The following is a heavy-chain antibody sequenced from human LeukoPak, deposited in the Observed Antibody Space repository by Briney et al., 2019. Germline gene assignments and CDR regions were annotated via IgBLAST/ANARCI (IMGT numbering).Heavy chain of an antibody. J-gene: IGHJ2*01. D-gene: IGHD2-15*01. CDR3: ARPRGNCSGGSCYFWYFDL. CDR2: IYHSGST. V-gene: IGHV4-30-2*01. Sequence: PSETLSLTCAVSGGSISSGGYSWSWIRQPPGKGLEWIGYIYHSGSTYYNPSLKSRVTISVDRSKNQFSLKLSSATAADTAVYYCARPRGNCSGGSCYFWYFDLWGRGTLVTVSS. CDR1: GGSISSGGYS.